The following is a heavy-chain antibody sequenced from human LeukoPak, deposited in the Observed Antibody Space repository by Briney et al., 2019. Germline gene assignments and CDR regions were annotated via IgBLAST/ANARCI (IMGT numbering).Heavy chain of an antibody. Sequence: ASVKVSCKASGYTFTSYGISWVRQAPGQGLEWMGWISAYNGNTNYAQKLQGRVTMTRDTSTSTVYMELSSLRSEDTAVYYCARGYCSSTSCYKLNNWFDPWGQGTLVTVSS. D-gene: IGHD2-2*02. CDR2: ISAYNGNT. J-gene: IGHJ5*02. CDR3: ARGYCSSTSCYKLNNWFDP. V-gene: IGHV1-18*01. CDR1: GYTFTSYG.